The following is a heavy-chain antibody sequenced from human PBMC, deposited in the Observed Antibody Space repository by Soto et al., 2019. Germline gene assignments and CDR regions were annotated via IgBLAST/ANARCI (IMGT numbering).Heavy chain of an antibody. CDR3: AREGGGVSGNYKSHAFDI. CDR2: INPNSGGT. CDR1: GYTFTGYY. Sequence: PRPPVKVSCKASGYTFTGYYMHWVRQAPGQGLEWMGWINPNSGGTNYAQKFQGWVTMTRDTSISTAYMELSRLRSDDTAVYYCAREGGGVSGNYKSHAFDIWGQGTMVTVSS. D-gene: IGHD4-4*01. V-gene: IGHV1-2*04. J-gene: IGHJ3*02.